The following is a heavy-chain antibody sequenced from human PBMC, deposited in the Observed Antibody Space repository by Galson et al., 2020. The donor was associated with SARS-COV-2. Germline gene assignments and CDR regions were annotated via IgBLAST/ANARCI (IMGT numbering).Heavy chain of an antibody. CDR2: ISNSVDNT. V-gene: IGHV3-64D*08. J-gene: IGHJ4*02. CDR1: GFTFSTYA. CDR3: VKHGAAGTYGNFDY. D-gene: IGHD4-17*01. Sequence: GESLKISCSASGFTFSTYAMHWVRQAPGKGLEFVSIISNSVDNTFYADSVKGRFTISRDNPKNTLYLQMSSLRAEDTALYYCVKHGAAGTYGNFDYWGQGTLVTVSS.